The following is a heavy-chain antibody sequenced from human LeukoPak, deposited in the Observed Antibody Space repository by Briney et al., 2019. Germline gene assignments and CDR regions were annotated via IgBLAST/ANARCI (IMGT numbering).Heavy chain of an antibody. Sequence: AGGSLRLSCAASGFSFSDYAMHWVRQAPGKGLEWVAIISYDGSNKEHADSVKGRFTISRDNSKKTLYLQMSSLRAEDTAVYYCARDGRWLAYFDNWGQGTLITVPS. D-gene: IGHD6-19*01. CDR3: ARDGRWLAYFDN. V-gene: IGHV3-30-3*01. CDR1: GFSFSDYA. CDR2: ISYDGSNK. J-gene: IGHJ4*02.